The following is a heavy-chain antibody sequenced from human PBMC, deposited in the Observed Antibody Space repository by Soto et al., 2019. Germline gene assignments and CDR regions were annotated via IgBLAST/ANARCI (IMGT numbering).Heavy chain of an antibody. CDR1: GFTFSSYA. J-gene: IGHJ4*02. V-gene: IGHV3-23*01. CDR2: ISGSGGST. CDR3: AKRNYSDSSGYYYFDY. Sequence: GGSLRLSCAASGFTFSSYAMSWVRQAPGKGLEWVSAISGSGGSTYYADSVKGRFTISRDNSKNTLYLQMNSLRAEDTAVYYCAKRNYSDSSGYYYFDYWGQGTLVTVSS. D-gene: IGHD3-22*01.